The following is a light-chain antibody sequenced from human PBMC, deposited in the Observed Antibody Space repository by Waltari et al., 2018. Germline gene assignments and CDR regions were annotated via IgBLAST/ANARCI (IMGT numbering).Light chain of an antibody. CDR2: GAT. CDR3: QQTYRTPRT. V-gene: IGKV1-39*01. CDR1: QRISSY. J-gene: IGKJ5*01. Sequence: DIQMTQSPSSLPASVGDRVTISCRASQRISSYLNWYQQKPGKAPRLLIYGATSLQSGVPSRFSGSGSGTDFTLTISSLQPEDFATYYCQQTYRTPRTF.